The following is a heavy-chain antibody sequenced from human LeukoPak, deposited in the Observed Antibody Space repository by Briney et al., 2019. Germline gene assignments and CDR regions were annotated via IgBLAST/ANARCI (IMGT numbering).Heavy chain of an antibody. CDR1: GFTFSSYG. J-gene: IGHJ4*02. Sequence: GGSLRLSCAASGFTFSSYGMHWVRQAPGKGLEWVAFIRYDGSNKYYADSVKGRFTISRDNSKNTLYVQMNSLRAEDTAVYYCAKDPHSSGWYFDYWGQGTLVTVSS. V-gene: IGHV3-30*02. D-gene: IGHD6-19*01. CDR2: IRYDGSNK. CDR3: AKDPHSSGWYFDY.